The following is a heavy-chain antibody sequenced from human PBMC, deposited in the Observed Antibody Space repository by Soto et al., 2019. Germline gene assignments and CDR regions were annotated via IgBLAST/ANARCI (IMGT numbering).Heavy chain of an antibody. D-gene: IGHD4-17*01. CDR3: ARDLGDYFNYYYYMDV. V-gene: IGHV3-21*01. Sequence: GGSLRLSCAASGFTFSSYSMNWVRQAPGKGLEWVSSISSSSSYIYYADSVKGRFTISRDNAKNSLYLQMNSLRAEDTAVYYCARDLGDYFNYYYYMDVWGKGTTVTVSS. CDR1: GFTFSSYS. J-gene: IGHJ6*03. CDR2: ISSSSSYI.